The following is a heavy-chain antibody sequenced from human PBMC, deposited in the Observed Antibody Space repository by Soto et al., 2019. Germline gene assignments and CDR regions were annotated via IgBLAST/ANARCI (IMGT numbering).Heavy chain of an antibody. CDR2: ISSGSSTI. D-gene: IGHD3-3*01. J-gene: IGHJ6*02. Sequence: GGSLRLSCAACGFTFSSYSMNWVRQAPGKGLEWLSFISSGSSTIHYTDSVKGRFTISRDNAKNSLYLQMNSLRDEDTAVYYCARELQIFGVVIRYYYSMDVWGQGTTVTVSS. CDR1: GFTFSSYS. V-gene: IGHV3-48*02. CDR3: ARELQIFGVVIRYYYSMDV.